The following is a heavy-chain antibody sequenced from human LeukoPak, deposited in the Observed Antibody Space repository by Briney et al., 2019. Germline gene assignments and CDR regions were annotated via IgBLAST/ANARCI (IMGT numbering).Heavy chain of an antibody. CDR3: ARPPGIAAAWFDP. V-gene: IGHV4-39*01. J-gene: IGHJ5*02. D-gene: IGHD6-13*01. Sequence: SETLCLTCTVSGGSISSSSYNWAWIRQPPGKGLEWIGNIDNIGSTYYNPSLQSRVTISVDKSKDQFSLKLNSVTAADTAMYYCARPPGIAAAWFDPWGQGTLVTVSS. CDR2: IDNIGST. CDR1: GGSISSSSYN.